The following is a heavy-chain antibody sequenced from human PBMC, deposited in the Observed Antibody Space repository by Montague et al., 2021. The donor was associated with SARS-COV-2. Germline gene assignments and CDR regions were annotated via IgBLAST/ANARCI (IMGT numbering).Heavy chain of an antibody. V-gene: IGHV4-39*07. CDR1: AGSLSSRSNY. D-gene: IGHD2-8*02. CDR2: VDSAGRT. J-gene: IGHJ4*02. CDR3: ARDEYNRYWYKY. Sequence: SETLSLTCTVSAGSLSSRSNYWGWIRQPPGMGLQWIGSVDSAGRTYYSPSLKSRVTISLDTSKNQFSLKLSSVTAADTAVYYCARDEYNRYWYKYWGQGALVTVSS.